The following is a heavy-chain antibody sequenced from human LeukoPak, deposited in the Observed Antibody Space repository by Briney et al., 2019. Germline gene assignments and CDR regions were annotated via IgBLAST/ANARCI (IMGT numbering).Heavy chain of an antibody. Sequence: SETLSLTCTVSGGSISSYYWSWIRQPPGKGLEWIGYIYYSGSTNYNPSLKSRVTISVDTSKNQFSLKLSSVTAADTAVYYCASSKAPPSAFDIWGQGTMVTVSS. CDR1: GGSISSYY. CDR2: IYYSGST. J-gene: IGHJ3*02. CDR3: ASSKAPPSAFDI. V-gene: IGHV4-59*01.